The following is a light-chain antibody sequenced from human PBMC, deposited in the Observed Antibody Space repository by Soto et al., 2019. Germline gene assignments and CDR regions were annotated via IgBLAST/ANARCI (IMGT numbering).Light chain of an antibody. CDR3: KQGYNSPWS. Sequence: DIQMTQSPSSLSASVRDRVTITCRASQSISTYLNWYQQKPGKVPKLLIYAASTLQSGVPSRFRGSGSGTDFTLTISSLQPEDFATYYCKQGYNSPWSFAQGTKVEIK. CDR2: AAS. J-gene: IGKJ1*01. V-gene: IGKV1-39*01. CDR1: QSISTY.